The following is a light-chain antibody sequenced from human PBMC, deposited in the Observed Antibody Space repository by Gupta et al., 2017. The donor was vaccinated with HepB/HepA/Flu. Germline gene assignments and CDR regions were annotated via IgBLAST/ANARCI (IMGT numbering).Light chain of an antibody. CDR3: GADHGSGSNFVVV. J-gene: IGLJ2*01. V-gene: IGLV9-49*01. CDR2: VGTGGIVG. Sequence: QPVLTQPPSASASLGASVTLTCTLSSGHSNYKVAWYQQRPGKGPRFVMRVGTGGIVGSKGDGIPDRFSVLGSGLNRYLTIKNIQEEDESDYHCGADHGSGSNFVVVFGGGIKLTVL. CDR1: SGHSNYK.